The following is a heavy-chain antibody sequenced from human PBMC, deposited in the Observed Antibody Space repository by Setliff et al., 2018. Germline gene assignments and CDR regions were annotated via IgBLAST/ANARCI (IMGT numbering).Heavy chain of an antibody. CDR1: GFTFGGSA. Sequence: HPGGSLRLSCASSGFTFGGSAMHWVRQAPGKGLEWVAFLWFDGSNKHYAASVTGRFTISRDNSRDTLYLQMNNLRVEDTAVYYCVRDPPGSGFAFESWGQGTLVTVSS. CDR3: VRDPPGSGFAFES. V-gene: IGHV3-33*01. CDR2: LWFDGSNK. D-gene: IGHD6-19*01. J-gene: IGHJ4*02.